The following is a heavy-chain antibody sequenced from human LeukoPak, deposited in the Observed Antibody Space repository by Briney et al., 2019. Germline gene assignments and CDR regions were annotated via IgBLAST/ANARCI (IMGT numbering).Heavy chain of an antibody. CDR3: ARNEDGYNYGYFQH. D-gene: IGHD5-24*01. Sequence: GGSLRLSCAASGFTFSSYAMHWVRQAPGKGLEWVAVISYDGSNKYYADSVKGRFTISRDNSKNTLYLQMNSLRAEDTAVYYCARNEDGYNYGYFQHWGQGTLVTVSS. V-gene: IGHV3-30-3*01. CDR2: ISYDGSNK. J-gene: IGHJ1*01. CDR1: GFTFSSYA.